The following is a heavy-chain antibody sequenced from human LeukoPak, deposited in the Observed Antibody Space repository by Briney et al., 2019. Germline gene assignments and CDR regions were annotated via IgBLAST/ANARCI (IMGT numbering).Heavy chain of an antibody. CDR3: ARKGPDNSAYYYFDY. CDR1: GGSISSYY. J-gene: IGHJ4*02. Sequence: PSETLSLTCTVSGGSISSYYWSWIRQPAGKGLEWIGRIYASGNTNYNPSLKSRVTMSVDTSKNQFSLNLSSVTAADTAVYYCARKGPDNSAYYYFDYWGRGTLVTVSS. V-gene: IGHV4-4*07. CDR2: IYASGNT. D-gene: IGHD3-22*01.